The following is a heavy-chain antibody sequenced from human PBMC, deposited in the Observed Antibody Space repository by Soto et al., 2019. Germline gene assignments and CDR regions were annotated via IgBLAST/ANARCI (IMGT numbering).Heavy chain of an antibody. Sequence: GGSLSLSCAASGFTFSNYWMHWVRQAPGRGLVWVSRINSDGSGTSYADSVKGRLTISRDNAKNTLYLQMNSLRVEDTAVYFCARDRKYSSKWAYLGHWGQGTLVTVSS. CDR1: GFTFSNYW. CDR2: INSDGSGT. CDR3: ARDRKYSSKWAYLGH. D-gene: IGHD2-2*01. V-gene: IGHV3-74*01. J-gene: IGHJ4*02.